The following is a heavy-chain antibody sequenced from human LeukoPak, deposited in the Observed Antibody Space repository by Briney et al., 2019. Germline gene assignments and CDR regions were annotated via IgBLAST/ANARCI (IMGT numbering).Heavy chain of an antibody. J-gene: IGHJ3*02. Sequence: GGSLRLSCAASGFTFSSYAMNWVRQAPGKGLEWVSVISDTGVGTYYADSVKGRFTISRDDSRDTLYLQMNSLRADDTAVYYCAKGVTGTRAFDIWVQGTMVTVSS. CDR3: AKGVTGTRAFDI. D-gene: IGHD1-7*01. V-gene: IGHV3-23*01. CDR1: GFTFSSYA. CDR2: ISDTGVGT.